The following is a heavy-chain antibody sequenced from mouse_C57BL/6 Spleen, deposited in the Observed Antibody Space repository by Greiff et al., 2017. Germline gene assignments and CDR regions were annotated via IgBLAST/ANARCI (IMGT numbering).Heavy chain of an antibody. CDR2: INPGSGGT. V-gene: IGHV1-54*01. D-gene: IGHD1-1*01. CDR1: GYAFTNYL. J-gene: IGHJ3*01. Sequence: VMLVESGAELVRPGTSVKVSCKASGYAFTNYLIEWVKQRPGQGLEWIGVINPGSGGTNYNEKFKGKATLTADKSSSTAYMQLSSLTSEDSAVYFCARSGYYGSLFAYWGQGTLVTVSA. CDR3: ARSGYYGSLFAY.